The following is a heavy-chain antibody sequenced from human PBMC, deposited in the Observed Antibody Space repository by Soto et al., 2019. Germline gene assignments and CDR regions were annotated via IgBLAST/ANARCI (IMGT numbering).Heavy chain of an antibody. CDR2: INHSGST. CDR3: ASGPRGKWFDP. D-gene: IGHD3-10*01. J-gene: IGHJ5*02. CDR1: GGSFSGYY. V-gene: IGHV4-34*01. Sequence: PSETLSLTCAGYGGSFSGYYWSWIRQPPGKGLEWIGEINHSGSTNYNPSLKSRVTISVDTSKNQFSLKLSSVTAADTAVYYCASGPRGKWFDPWGQGTLVT.